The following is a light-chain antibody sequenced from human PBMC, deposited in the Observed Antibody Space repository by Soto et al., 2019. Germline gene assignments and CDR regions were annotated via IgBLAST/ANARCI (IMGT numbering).Light chain of an antibody. CDR3: AAWDDSLKSVV. V-gene: IGLV2-11*01. CDR1: SSDVGGYNY. J-gene: IGLJ2*01. CDR2: DVS. Sequence: QSALTQPRSVSGSPGQSVTISCTRTSSDVGGYNYVSWYQQHPGKAPKLMIYDVSKRPSGVPDRFSGSKSGNTASLTISGLQAEDEANYYCAAWDDSLKSVVFGGGTKVTVL.